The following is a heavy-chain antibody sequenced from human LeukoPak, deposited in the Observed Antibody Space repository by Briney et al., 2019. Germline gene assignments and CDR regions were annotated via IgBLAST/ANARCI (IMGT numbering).Heavy chain of an antibody. J-gene: IGHJ6*03. CDR1: GYTFTSYG. Sequence: ASVKVSCKASGYTFTSYGISWVRQAPGQGLEWMGWISAYNGNTNYAQKLQGRVTMTTDTSTSTAYMELRSLRSDDTAVYYCARVGITFGGVIVANYYYYYYMDVWGKGTTVTVSS. CDR3: ARVGITFGGVIVANYYYYYYMDV. D-gene: IGHD3-16*02. CDR2: ISAYNGNT. V-gene: IGHV1-18*01.